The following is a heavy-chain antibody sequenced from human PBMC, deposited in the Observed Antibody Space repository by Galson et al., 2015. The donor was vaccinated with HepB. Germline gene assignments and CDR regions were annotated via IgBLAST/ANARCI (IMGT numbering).Heavy chain of an antibody. CDR3: ATERALSDSYFDY. J-gene: IGHJ4*02. CDR1: GITLSPYT. CDR2: ISYDASNK. V-gene: IGHV3-30*04. Sequence: SLRLSCAASGITLSPYTMHWVRQAPGKGLEWVAVISYDASNKIYAASVKGRFTISRDNSMNTVSLQMNSLRVDDTAVYYCATERALSDSYFDYWGQGTLVTVSS.